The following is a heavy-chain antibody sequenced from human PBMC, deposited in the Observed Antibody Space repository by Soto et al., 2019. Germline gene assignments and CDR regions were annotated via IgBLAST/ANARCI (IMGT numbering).Heavy chain of an antibody. V-gene: IGHV4-34*01. Sequence: SETLSLTCAVYGGSFSGYYWSWIRQPPGKGLEWIGEINHSGSTNYNPSLKSRVTISVDTSKNQFSLKLSSVTAADTAVYYCARGICRDCSSTSYRVNWFDPWGQGTLVT. CDR3: ARGICRDCSSTSYRVNWFDP. CDR2: INHSGST. J-gene: IGHJ5*02. D-gene: IGHD2-2*01. CDR1: GGSFSGYY.